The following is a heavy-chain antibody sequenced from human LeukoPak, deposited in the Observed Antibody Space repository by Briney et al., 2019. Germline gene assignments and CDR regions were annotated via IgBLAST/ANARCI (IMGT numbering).Heavy chain of an antibody. CDR2: ISSSGSTI. CDR1: GFTFSSYE. CDR3: ARGWTLECFQH. Sequence: PGGSLRLSCAASGFTFSSYEMNWVRQAPGKGLEWVSYISSSGSTIYYPDSVKGRITISRDNTKHSSYLQMNSLRAEDTAVYYCARGWTLECFQHWGQGTLVTVSA. J-gene: IGHJ1*01. V-gene: IGHV3-48*03. D-gene: IGHD6-19*01.